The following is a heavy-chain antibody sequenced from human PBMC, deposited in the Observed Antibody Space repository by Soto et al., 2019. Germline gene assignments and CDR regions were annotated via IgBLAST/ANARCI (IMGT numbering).Heavy chain of an antibody. D-gene: IGHD6-19*01. Sequence: EVQLVESGGGLVQPGRSLRLSCAASGFTFDDYAMHWVRQAPGKGLEWVSGISWNSGSIGYADSVKGRFTISRDNAKNSLYLQMNSLRAEDTALYYCAKDNSAVAGPVDYWGQGTLVTVSS. CDR1: GFTFDDYA. V-gene: IGHV3-9*01. CDR2: ISWNSGSI. CDR3: AKDNSAVAGPVDY. J-gene: IGHJ4*02.